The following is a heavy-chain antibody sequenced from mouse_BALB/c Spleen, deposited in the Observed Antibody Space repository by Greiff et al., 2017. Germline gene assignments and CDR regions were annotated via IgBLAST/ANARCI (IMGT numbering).Heavy chain of an antibody. CDR2: IDPENGDT. CDR1: GFNIKDYY. J-gene: IGHJ4*01. CDR3: NACASTVVAPYAMDY. Sequence: VQLQQSGAELVRSGASVKLSCTASGFNIKDYYMHWVKQRPEQGLEWIGWIDPENGDTEYAPKFQGKATMTADTSSNTAYLQLSSLTSEDTAVYYCNACASTVVAPYAMDYWGQGTSVTVSS. V-gene: IGHV14-4*02. D-gene: IGHD1-1*01.